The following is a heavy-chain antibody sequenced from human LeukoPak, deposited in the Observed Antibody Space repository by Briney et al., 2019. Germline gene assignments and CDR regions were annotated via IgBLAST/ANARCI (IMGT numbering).Heavy chain of an antibody. CDR3: ARRGNMSSHAFDI. V-gene: IGHV3-11*01. J-gene: IGHJ3*02. CDR2: IKSSDTST. Sequence: GGSLRLSCAASGFSFSDSYMSWIRQAPGQGLEWLSYIKSSDTSTFYADSVKGRFTVSRDNAKNSLYLQMNSLRAEDTAVYYCARRGNMSSHAFDIWVKGQWSPSLQ. D-gene: IGHD2/OR15-2a*01. CDR1: GFSFSDSY.